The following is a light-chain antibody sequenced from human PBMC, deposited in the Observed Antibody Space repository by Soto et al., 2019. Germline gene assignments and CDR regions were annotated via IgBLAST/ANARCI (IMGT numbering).Light chain of an antibody. Sequence: QSVLTQPASLSGSPGQSITISCTGTSSDVGGYNYVSWYQQHPGKAPKLMIYEVSKRPSGVPDRFSGSKSGNTASLTVSGLQTEDEADYYCSSYAGSNTYVFGTGTKVTVL. CDR3: SSYAGSNTYV. CDR1: SSDVGGYNY. J-gene: IGLJ1*01. V-gene: IGLV2-8*01. CDR2: EVS.